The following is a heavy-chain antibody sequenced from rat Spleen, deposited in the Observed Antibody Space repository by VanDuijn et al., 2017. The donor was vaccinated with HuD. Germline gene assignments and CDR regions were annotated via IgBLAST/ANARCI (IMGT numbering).Heavy chain of an antibody. CDR2: IRFDGGST. CDR1: GFIFSNYD. J-gene: IGHJ3*01. Sequence: EVQLVESGGGLVQPGRSMKLSCAASGFIFSNYDMAWVRQAPKKGLEWVAYIRFDGGSTYYRDSVKGRFTISRDNTKSTLYRQMDSLRSEDTATYYCTTDGQGARFAYWGQGTLVTVSS. V-gene: IGHV5-27*01. D-gene: IGHD5-1*01. CDR3: TTDGQGARFAY.